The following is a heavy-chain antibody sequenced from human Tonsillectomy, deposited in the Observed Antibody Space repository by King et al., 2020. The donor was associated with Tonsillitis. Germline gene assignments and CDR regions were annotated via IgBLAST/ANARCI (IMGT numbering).Heavy chain of an antibody. J-gene: IGHJ3*01. V-gene: IGHV1-46*01. Sequence: QLVQSGAEVRKPGASVKISCKASGYTFTSNYIHWVRQAPGRGLEWMGVINPNDGSTTYAQKFQDRLSVTRDTSTTTVYMELSGLRSDDTAVHFCAREGTRGEAFDFWGRGPLVSVSS. CDR1: GYTFTSNY. CDR2: INPNDGST. CDR3: AREGTRGEAFDF. D-gene: IGHD2-2*01.